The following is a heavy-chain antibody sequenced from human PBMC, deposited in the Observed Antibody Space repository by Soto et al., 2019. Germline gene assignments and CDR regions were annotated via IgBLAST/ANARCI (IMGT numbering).Heavy chain of an antibody. CDR3: ARGRASSSSLYYFDY. V-gene: IGHV4-31*03. D-gene: IGHD6-6*01. Sequence: SETLSLTCTVSGGSISSGGYYWIWIRQHPGKGLEWIGYIYYSGSTYYNPSLKSRVTISVDTSKNQFSLKLSSVTAADTAVYYCARGRASSSSLYYFDYWGQGTLVTVSS. CDR2: IYYSGST. J-gene: IGHJ4*02. CDR1: GGSISSGGYY.